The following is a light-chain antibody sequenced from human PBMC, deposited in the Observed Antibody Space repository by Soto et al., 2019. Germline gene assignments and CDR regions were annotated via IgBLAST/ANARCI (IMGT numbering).Light chain of an antibody. V-gene: IGKV3-11*01. CDR2: DAS. CDR1: QSVTSY. CDR3: QKRSDWPLT. Sequence: VLTQSPATLSLSPGDRATLSCRASQSVTSYLAWYQQKPGQAPRLLIYDASNRASGIPDRFSGSGSETDFTLTISSLEPEDFAVYYCQKRSDWPLTCGQGTRLEIK. J-gene: IGKJ5*01.